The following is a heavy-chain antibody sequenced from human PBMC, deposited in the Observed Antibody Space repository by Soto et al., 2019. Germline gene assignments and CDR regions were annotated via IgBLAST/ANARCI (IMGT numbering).Heavy chain of an antibody. V-gene: IGHV4-39*02. CDR3: RPLAEAATGPPDSDF. Sequence: PSETLALSCTVSGASIKSRNDFWGWIRQPPGKGLEFVGSIHSSGGTYYNPSLKSRVTVSVDLSNSHFSLSLKSLTATDTAVYYCRPLAEAATGPPDSDFRRQRTPVTSP. J-gene: IGHJ4*02. D-gene: IGHD2-15*01. CDR2: IHSSGGT. CDR1: GASIKSRNDF.